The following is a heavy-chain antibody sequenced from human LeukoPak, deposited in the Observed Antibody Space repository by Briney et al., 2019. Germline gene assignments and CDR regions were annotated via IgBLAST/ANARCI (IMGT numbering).Heavy chain of an antibody. D-gene: IGHD2-15*01. J-gene: IGHJ4*02. Sequence: SGPTLVKPTQTLTLTCTFSGFSLSTSGVGVGWIRQPPGKALEWLALIYWDDDKRYSPSLKSRLTITKDTPKNQVVLTMTNMDPVDTATYYCAYSGGGSLEAAVYFDYWGQGTLVTVSS. CDR3: AYSGGGSLEAAVYFDY. V-gene: IGHV2-5*02. CDR1: GFSLSTSGVG. CDR2: IYWDDDK.